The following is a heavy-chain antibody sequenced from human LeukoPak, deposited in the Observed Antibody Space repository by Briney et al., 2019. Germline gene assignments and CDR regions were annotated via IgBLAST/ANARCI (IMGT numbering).Heavy chain of an antibody. CDR1: GGSFSGEY. CDR2: INHRGNT. CDR3: ARAGTPPYYYYYYMDV. J-gene: IGHJ6*03. Sequence: SETLSLTCAVYGGSFSGEYWNWIRQPPGKGLEWIGEINHRGNTNYNPSLKSRVTISVDASQKQFSLRLTSVTAADTAVYYCARAGTPPYYYYYYMDVWGKGTTVTISS. V-gene: IGHV4-34*01. D-gene: IGHD2-15*01.